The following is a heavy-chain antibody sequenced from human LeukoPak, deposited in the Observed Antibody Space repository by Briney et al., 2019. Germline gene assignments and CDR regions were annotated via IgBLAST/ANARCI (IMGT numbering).Heavy chain of an antibody. CDR1: GFTFSSYS. D-gene: IGHD3-16*02. V-gene: IGHV3-21*01. J-gene: IGHJ4*02. Sequence: PGGSLRLSCAASGFTFSSYSMNWVRQAPGKGLEWVSSISSSSSYIYYADSVKGRFTISRDNAKNSLYLQMNSLRAEDTAVYYCARGIMITFGGVIGSDYWDQGTQVTVSS. CDR2: ISSSSSYI. CDR3: ARGIMITFGGVIGSDY.